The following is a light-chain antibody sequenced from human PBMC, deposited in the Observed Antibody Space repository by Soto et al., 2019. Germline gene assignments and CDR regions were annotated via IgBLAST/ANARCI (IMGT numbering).Light chain of an antibody. V-gene: IGKV1-5*01. CDR1: QSIGSW. CDR3: QQATSFPRT. CDR2: AAS. J-gene: IGKJ1*01. Sequence: DIQVTQSPSTLSASLGDRVTITCRASQSIGSWLAWYQQKPQKAPKLLIYAASTLQGGVPSRFSGSGSGTEFTLTISSLQPEDFATYYCQQATSFPRTFGQGTKVDIK.